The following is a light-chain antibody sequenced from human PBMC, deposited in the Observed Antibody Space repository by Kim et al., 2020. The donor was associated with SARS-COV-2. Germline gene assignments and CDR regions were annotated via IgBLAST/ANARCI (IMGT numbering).Light chain of an antibody. Sequence: AMAHTVKSTSQGYSHRNSYASWYQHKPGQAPQLVLYEKDNRPAGVPDRFSGSRAGNTASLTITGVQAEDEADYYCHSRISSAKEYVFGPGTKVTVL. J-gene: IGLJ1*01. CDR1: SHRNSY. CDR2: EKD. V-gene: IGLV3-19*01. CDR3: HSRISSAKEYV.